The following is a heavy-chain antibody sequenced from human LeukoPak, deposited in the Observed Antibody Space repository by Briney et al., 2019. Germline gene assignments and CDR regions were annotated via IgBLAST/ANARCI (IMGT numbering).Heavy chain of an antibody. CDR3: ARDDYSASGSYYGMDV. D-gene: IGHD3-10*01. CDR2: ISSNGGST. J-gene: IGHJ6*02. CDR1: GFTFSSYA. V-gene: IGHV3-64*01. Sequence: GGSLRLSCAASGFTFSSYAMHWVRQAPGKGLEHVSAISSNGGSTYYANSVKGRFTISRDNSKNTLYLQMGSLRAEDMAVYYCARDDYSASGSYYGMDVWGQGTTVTVSS.